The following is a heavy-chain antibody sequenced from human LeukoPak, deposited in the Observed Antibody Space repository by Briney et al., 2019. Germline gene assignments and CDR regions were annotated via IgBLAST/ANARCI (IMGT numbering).Heavy chain of an antibody. CDR3: AKDLEAIAVPGSFFDI. D-gene: IGHD6-19*01. J-gene: IGHJ3*02. V-gene: IGHV3-30*18. CDR1: GFTFSTYG. CDR2: ITYDGSNK. Sequence: GRSLRLSCATSGFTFSTYGMHWVRQAPGKGLEWVADITYDGSNKYYADSVQGRFNISRDNSKNTLYLQMNSLRAEDTAVYYCAKDLEAIAVPGSFFDIWGQGTMVTVSS.